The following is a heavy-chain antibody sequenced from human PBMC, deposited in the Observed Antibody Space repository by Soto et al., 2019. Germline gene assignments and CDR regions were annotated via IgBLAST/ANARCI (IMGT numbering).Heavy chain of an antibody. CDR3: ARGLGYCSSTSCYVPNWFDP. D-gene: IGHD2-2*01. CDR2: INHSGST. J-gene: IGHJ5*02. CDR1: GGSFSGYY. Sequence: QVQLQQWGAGLLKPSETLSLTCAVYGGSFSGYYWSWIRQPPGKGLEWIGEINHSGSTNYHPSLKSRVTISVDTAKNQFSRKLSSVTAADTAVYYCARGLGYCSSTSCYVPNWFDPWGQGTLVTVSS. V-gene: IGHV4-34*01.